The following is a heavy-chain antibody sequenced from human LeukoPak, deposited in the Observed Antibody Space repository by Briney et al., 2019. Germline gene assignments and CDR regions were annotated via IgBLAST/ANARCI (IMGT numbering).Heavy chain of an antibody. CDR1: GGTFSSYA. Sequence: GASVKVSCKASGGTFSSYAISWVRQAPGQGLEWMGGIIPIFGTANYAQKFQGRVTITADESTSTAYMELSSLRSEDTAVYYCASLGYCSSTSCSYYYYYMDVWGKGTTVTVSS. CDR2: IIPIFGTA. V-gene: IGHV1-69*13. D-gene: IGHD2-2*01. J-gene: IGHJ6*03. CDR3: ASLGYCSSTSCSYYYYYMDV.